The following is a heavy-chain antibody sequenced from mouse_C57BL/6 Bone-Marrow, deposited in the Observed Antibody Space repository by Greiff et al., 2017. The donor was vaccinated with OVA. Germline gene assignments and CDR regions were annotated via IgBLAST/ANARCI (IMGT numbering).Heavy chain of an antibody. D-gene: IGHD2-3*01. CDR2: ISSGGDYF. J-gene: IGHJ4*01. V-gene: IGHV5-9-1*02. Sequence: EVMLVESGEGLVKPGGSLKLSCAASGFTFSSYAMSWVRQTPEKRLEWVAYISSGGDYFYYADTVKGRFTISRDNARNTLYLQMSSLKSEDTAMYYCTRGRLLQAMDYWGQGTSVTVSS. CDR1: GFTFSSYA. CDR3: TRGRLLQAMDY.